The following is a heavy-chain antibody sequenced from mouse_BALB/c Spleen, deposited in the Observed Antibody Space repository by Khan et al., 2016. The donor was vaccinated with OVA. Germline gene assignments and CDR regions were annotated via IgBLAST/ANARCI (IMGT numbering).Heavy chain of an antibody. CDR2: INSNGGTS. CDR3: ARVYCRYDEDYWNFDV. Sequence: EVQLVESGGGLVQPGGSLKVSCAASGFTFSGYGMSWVRQTPDKRLELVATINSNGGTSYFPDSVKGRFTISRDNAKNSLHLQMSSLKSEDTAMYYCARVYCRYDEDYWNFDVWGAGTTVTVSS. V-gene: IGHV5-6-3*01. J-gene: IGHJ1*01. CDR1: GFTFSGYG. D-gene: IGHD2-14*01.